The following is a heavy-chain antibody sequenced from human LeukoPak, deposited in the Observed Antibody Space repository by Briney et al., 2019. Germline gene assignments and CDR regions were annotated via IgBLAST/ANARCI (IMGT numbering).Heavy chain of an antibody. D-gene: IGHD3-10*01. CDR2: INPNSGGT. V-gene: IGHV1-2*02. Sequence: GASVKVSCKASGYTFTGYYMHWVRQAPGQGLEWMGWINPNSGGTNYAQKFQGRVTMTRNTSISTAYMELSSLRSEDTAVYYCAGGLQRITMVRAPDYWGQGTLVTVSS. CDR1: GYTFTGYY. CDR3: AGGLQRITMVRAPDY. J-gene: IGHJ4*02.